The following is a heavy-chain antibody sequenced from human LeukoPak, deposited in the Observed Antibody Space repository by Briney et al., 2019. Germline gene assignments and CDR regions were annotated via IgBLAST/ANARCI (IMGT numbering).Heavy chain of an antibody. J-gene: IGHJ4*02. D-gene: IGHD1-26*01. Sequence: GGSLRLSCAASGFTFSSYAMSWVRQAPGKGLEWVSAISGSGGSTYYADSVKSRFTISRDNSKNTLYLQMNSLRAEDTAVYYCAKDRVGATSYWDYWGQGTLVTVSS. CDR1: GFTFSSYA. V-gene: IGHV3-23*01. CDR3: AKDRVGATSYWDY. CDR2: ISGSGGST.